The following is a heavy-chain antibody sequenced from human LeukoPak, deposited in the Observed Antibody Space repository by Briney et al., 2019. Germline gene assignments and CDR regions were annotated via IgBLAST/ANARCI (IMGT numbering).Heavy chain of an antibody. Sequence: ASVKVSCKASGYTFTSYGISWVRQAPGQGLEWMGWISAYNGNTNYAQKLQGRVTMTRDTSTSTVYMELSSLRSGDTAVYYCARSWYSSSWYHAFDVWGQGTMVTVS. J-gene: IGHJ3*01. D-gene: IGHD6-13*01. CDR2: ISAYNGNT. V-gene: IGHV1-18*01. CDR3: ARSWYSSSWYHAFDV. CDR1: GYTFTSYG.